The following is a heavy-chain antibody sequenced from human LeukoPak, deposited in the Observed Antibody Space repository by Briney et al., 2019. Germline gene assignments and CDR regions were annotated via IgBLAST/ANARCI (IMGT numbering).Heavy chain of an antibody. J-gene: IGHJ6*03. CDR2: IYSSGST. D-gene: IGHD3-3*01. CDR3: ARVLSPPYYDFWSGYYPIMNYYYYYMDV. V-gene: IGHV4-59*01. Sequence: PSETLSLTCTVSGGSISSYYWSWIRQPPGKGLERIGHIYSSGSTNYNPSLKSRVTISVDTSKNQFSLKLSSVTAADTAVYYCARVLSPPYYDFWSGYYPIMNYYYYYMDVWGKGTTVTISS. CDR1: GGSISSYY.